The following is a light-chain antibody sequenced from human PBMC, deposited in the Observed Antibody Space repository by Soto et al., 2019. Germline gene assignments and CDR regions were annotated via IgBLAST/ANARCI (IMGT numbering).Light chain of an antibody. CDR2: GNN. Sequence: QSVLTQPPSASETPGQRVTISCSGRSSNMGRNYVCWYQQLPGTAPKLLIYGNNQGPSGVPDRFSGSKSGTSASLAISGLRSEDEAEYYCAVWDDRLSGYVFGTGTKVTVL. CDR3: AVWDDRLSGYV. J-gene: IGLJ1*01. V-gene: IGLV1-47*02. CDR1: SSNMGRNY.